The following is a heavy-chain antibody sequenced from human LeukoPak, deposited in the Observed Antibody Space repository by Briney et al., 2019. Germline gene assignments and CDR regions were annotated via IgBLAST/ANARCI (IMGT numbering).Heavy chain of an antibody. CDR1: GGTFSSYA. CDR3: ARDMSEGYSYY. V-gene: IGHV1-69*05. J-gene: IGHJ4*02. Sequence: VASVKVSCKASGGTFSSYAISWVRQAPGQGLEWMGGIIPIFGTANYAQKFQGRVTITTDESTSTAYIELSSLRSEDTAVYYCARDMSEGYSYYWGQGTLVTVSS. CDR2: IIPIFGTA. D-gene: IGHD5-18*01.